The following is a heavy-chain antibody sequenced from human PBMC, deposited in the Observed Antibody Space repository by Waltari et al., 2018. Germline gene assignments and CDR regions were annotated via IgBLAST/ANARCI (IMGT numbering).Heavy chain of an antibody. CDR1: GFTVSSTH. CDR3: ARARDEHTAMVFFDL. CDR2: MYPPGSS. V-gene: IGHV3-66*02. J-gene: IGHJ4*02. Sequence: DVQLAESGGGLVHPGGSLRLSCAASGFTVSSTHMSWVRQSPGKGLEWVSVMYPPGSSYNADAVEGRFSISRDISQNTVHLQMNNLRREDTAIYYCARARDEHTAMVFFDLWGQGTVVTVSS. D-gene: IGHD5-18*01.